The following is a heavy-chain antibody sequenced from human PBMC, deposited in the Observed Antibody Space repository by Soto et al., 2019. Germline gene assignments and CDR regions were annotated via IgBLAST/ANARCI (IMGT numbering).Heavy chain of an antibody. CDR3: ASTTNYDILTGYYTYYFDY. J-gene: IGHJ4*02. CDR2: ISSSSSTI. D-gene: IGHD3-9*01. Sequence: GGSLRLSCAASGFTFSSYSMNWVRQAPGKGLEWVSYISSSSSTIYYADSVKGRFTISRDNAKNSLYLQMNSLRAEDTAVYYCASTTNYDILTGYYTYYFDYWGQGTLVTVSS. CDR1: GFTFSSYS. V-gene: IGHV3-48*01.